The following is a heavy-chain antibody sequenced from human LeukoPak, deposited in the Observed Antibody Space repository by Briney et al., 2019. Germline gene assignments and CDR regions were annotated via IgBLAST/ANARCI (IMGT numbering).Heavy chain of an antibody. Sequence: PGGSLRLSCAASGFTFSSYGMSWVRQAPGKGLEWVSSISSSSSYIYYADSVKGRFTISRDNAKNSLYLQMNSLRAEDTAVYYCASSYYYDSSGYYWYFDLWGRGTLVTVSS. CDR2: ISSSSSYI. CDR1: GFTFSSYG. D-gene: IGHD3-22*01. CDR3: ASSYYYDSSGYYWYFDL. J-gene: IGHJ2*01. V-gene: IGHV3-21*01.